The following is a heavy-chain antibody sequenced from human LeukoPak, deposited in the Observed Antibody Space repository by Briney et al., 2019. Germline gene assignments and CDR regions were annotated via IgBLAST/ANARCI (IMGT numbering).Heavy chain of an antibody. CDR3: AKARCSSTSCYLYDY. J-gene: IGHJ4*02. CDR2: ISGSGGST. Sequence: GGSLRLSCAASGFTFSSYGMHWVRQAPGKGLEWVSAISGSGGSTYYADSVKGRFTISRDNSKNTLYLQMNSLRAEDTAVYYCAKARCSSTSCYLYDYWGQGTLVTVSS. D-gene: IGHD2-2*01. V-gene: IGHV3-23*01. CDR1: GFTFSSYG.